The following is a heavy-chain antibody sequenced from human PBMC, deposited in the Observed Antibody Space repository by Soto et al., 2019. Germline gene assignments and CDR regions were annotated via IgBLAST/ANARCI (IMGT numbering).Heavy chain of an antibody. CDR2: IFHSGTA. V-gene: IGHV4-59*01. D-gene: IGHD2-15*01. Sequence: SWETLSLTCTVSGGSMRNVYWSWIRQPPGKRLEWIGFIFHSGTAKYNPSLKSRVTISIDTSKSQFSLSLDSVTAADTAVYFCARAHAPTLPFDYWGQGTLVTVSS. J-gene: IGHJ4*01. CDR3: ARAHAPTLPFDY. CDR1: GGSMRNVY.